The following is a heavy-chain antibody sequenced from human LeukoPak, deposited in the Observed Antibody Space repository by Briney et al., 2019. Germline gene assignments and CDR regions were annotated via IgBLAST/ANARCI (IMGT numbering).Heavy chain of an antibody. Sequence: PGRSLRLSCAASGFTFSSYAMHWVRQAPGKGLEWVAVISYDGSNKYYADSVKGRFTISRDNTKNTLYLQMNSLRAEDTAVYYCARGDGDGITMIVVVITPFDYWGQGTLVTVSS. CDR1: GFTFSSYA. CDR3: ARGDGDGITMIVVVITPFDY. V-gene: IGHV3-30*01. D-gene: IGHD3-22*01. J-gene: IGHJ4*02. CDR2: ISYDGSNK.